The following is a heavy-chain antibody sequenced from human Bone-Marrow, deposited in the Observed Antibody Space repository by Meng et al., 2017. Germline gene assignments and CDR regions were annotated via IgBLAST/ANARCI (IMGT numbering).Heavy chain of an antibody. D-gene: IGHD1-20*01. J-gene: IGHJ4*02. CDR3: ARDNGNDGYDY. CDR2: IKQDGSGK. V-gene: IGHV3-7*03. CDR1: GSSFSSYC. Sequence: GEFLKTSKAASGSSFSSYCMCWVRQAPGKGLEWVANIKQDGSGKYYVDSVKGRFTISRDNAKKTLYLQMNSLRAEDTARYYCARDNGNDGYDYWGQGKVVTVSS.